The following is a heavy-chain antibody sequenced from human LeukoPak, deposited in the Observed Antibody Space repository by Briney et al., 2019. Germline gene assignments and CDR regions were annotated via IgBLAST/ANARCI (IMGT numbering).Heavy chain of an antibody. CDR2: ISYDGSNK. V-gene: IGHV3-30*01. D-gene: IGHD2-2*01. CDR3: ARDNLGYCSSTSCFGYFQH. J-gene: IGHJ1*01. CDR1: GFTFSSYA. Sequence: GRSLRLSCAASGFTFSSYAMHWVRQAPGKGLEWVAVISYDGSNKYYADSVKGRFTISRDNSKNTLYLQMNSLRAEDTAVHYCARDNLGYCSSTSCFGYFQHWGQGTLVTVSS.